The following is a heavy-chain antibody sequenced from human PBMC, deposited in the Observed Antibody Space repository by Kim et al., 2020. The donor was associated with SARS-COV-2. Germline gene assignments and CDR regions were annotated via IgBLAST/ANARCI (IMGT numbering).Heavy chain of an antibody. D-gene: IGHD3-10*01. V-gene: IGHV3-9*01. CDR3: ARGGWFGERAFDI. Sequence: GGSLRLSCAASGFTFGDYAMHWVRQAPGKGLEWVSGISWNSGSIGYADSVKGRFTISRDNAKNSLYLQMNSLRAEDTALYYCARGGWFGERAFDIWGQGTMVTVSS. CDR1: GFTFGDYA. J-gene: IGHJ3*02. CDR2: ISWNSGSI.